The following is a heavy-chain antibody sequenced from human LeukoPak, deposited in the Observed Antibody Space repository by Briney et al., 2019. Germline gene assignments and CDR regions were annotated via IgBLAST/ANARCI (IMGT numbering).Heavy chain of an antibody. Sequence: SETLSLTCTVSVGSICSYYWSWIRQPPGKGLEWIGYIYYSGSTNYNPSLKSRVTISVDTSKNQFSLKLSSVTAADTAVYYCARGHLIPIVGVVIISNWSDPCGQGTLVTVSS. CDR2: IYYSGST. CDR1: VGSICSYY. CDR3: ARGHLIPIVGVVIISNWSDP. V-gene: IGHV4-59*12. J-gene: IGHJ5*02. D-gene: IGHD3-3*01.